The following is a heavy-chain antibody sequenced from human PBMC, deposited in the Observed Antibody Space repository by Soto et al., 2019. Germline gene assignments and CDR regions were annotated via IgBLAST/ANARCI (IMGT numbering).Heavy chain of an antibody. CDR1: GDSVSNYY. CDR2: VYSSGAT. Sequence: SETLSLTCTVSGDSVSNYYWSWIRQPAGRGLEWIGRVYSSGATNYNPSLNGRVTMSVDTSRNQFSLRLSSVTAADTAIYYCTKGPTWNYYYYGVDVWGQGTGVTASS. CDR3: TKGPTWNYYYYGVDV. V-gene: IGHV4-4*07. J-gene: IGHJ6*02. D-gene: IGHD1-1*01.